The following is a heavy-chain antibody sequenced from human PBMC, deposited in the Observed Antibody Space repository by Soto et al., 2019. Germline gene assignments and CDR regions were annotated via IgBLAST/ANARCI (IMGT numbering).Heavy chain of an antibody. CDR3: AREVVVVAAIRYYYYGMDV. CDR2: ISGSGRKI. J-gene: IGHJ6*02. D-gene: IGHD2-15*01. CDR1: GFTFSSFA. V-gene: IGHV3-21*04. Sequence: GGSLRLSCTVSGFTFSSFALGWVRQTPGQGLEWVSTISGSGRKIYYADSMKGRFSVSRDNAKNSLYLQMNSLRAEDTAVYYCAREVVVVAAIRYYYYGMDVWGQGTTVTVSS.